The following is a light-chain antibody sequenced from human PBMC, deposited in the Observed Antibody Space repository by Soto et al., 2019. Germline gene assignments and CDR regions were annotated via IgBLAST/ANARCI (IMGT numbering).Light chain of an antibody. Sequence: QSVLTQPASVSGAPGQSITISCTGTSSDVGGYNYVSWYQQHPGKAPKLMIYEVSNRPSGVSNRFYGSKSGNTASLTISGLQADDEADYYCSSYTRSSTWVFGGGTKLTVL. CDR2: EVS. CDR1: SSDVGGYNY. V-gene: IGLV2-14*01. CDR3: SSYTRSSTWV. J-gene: IGLJ3*02.